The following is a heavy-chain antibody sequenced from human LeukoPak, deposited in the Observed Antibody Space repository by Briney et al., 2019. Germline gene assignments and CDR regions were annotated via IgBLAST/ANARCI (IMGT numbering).Heavy chain of an antibody. J-gene: IGHJ4*02. CDR2: ISGSSGST. V-gene: IGHV3-23*01. Sequence: GGSLRLSCAASGFTFSSYALSWVRQAPGKGLEWVSAISGSSGSTYYADSVKGRFTISRDNSKNTLYLQMNSLRAEDTAIYYCAKSLGTYSFDYLGQGTLVTVSS. CDR1: GFTFSSYA. CDR3: AKSLGTYSFDY. D-gene: IGHD1-1*01.